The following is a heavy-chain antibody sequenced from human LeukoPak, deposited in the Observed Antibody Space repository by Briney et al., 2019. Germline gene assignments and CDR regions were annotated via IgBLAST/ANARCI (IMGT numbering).Heavy chain of an antibody. D-gene: IGHD4-17*01. CDR3: ARGSDYGAPRRWFDP. CDR1: GGSFSGYY. J-gene: IGHJ5*02. CDR2: INHSGST. V-gene: IGHV4-34*01. Sequence: SETLSLTCAVYGGSFSGYYWSWIRQPPGKVLEWIGEINHSGSTNYNPSLKSQVTISVDTSKNQFSLKLSSVTAADTAVYYCARGSDYGAPRRWFDPWGQGTLVTVSS.